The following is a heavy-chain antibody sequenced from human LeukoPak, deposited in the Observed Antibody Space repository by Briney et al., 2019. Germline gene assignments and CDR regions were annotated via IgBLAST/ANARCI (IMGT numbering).Heavy chain of an antibody. CDR1: GFTFGDYA. Sequence: GGSLRLSCAASGFTFGDYAMHWVRQAPGKGLEWVSGISWNSDSIGYADSVKGRFTISRDNAKNSLYLQMNSLRAEDTAVYYCARESQVGAFDYWGQGTLVTVSS. D-gene: IGHD1-26*01. CDR2: ISWNSDSI. CDR3: ARESQVGAFDY. V-gene: IGHV3-9*01. J-gene: IGHJ4*02.